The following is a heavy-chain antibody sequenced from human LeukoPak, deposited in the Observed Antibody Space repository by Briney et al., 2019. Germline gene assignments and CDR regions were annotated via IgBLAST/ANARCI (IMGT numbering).Heavy chain of an antibody. CDR2: IYNGGST. J-gene: IGHJ5*02. CDR1: GFTVSSNY. D-gene: IGHD5-12*01. CDR3: ARSIVATINA. Sequence: GGSLRLSCAASGFTVSSNYMSWVRQAPGKGLEWVSVIYNGGSTYYADSVKGRFTISRDNSKNTLYLQMNSLRAEDTTVYYCARSIVATINAWGQGTLVTVSS. V-gene: IGHV3-66*02.